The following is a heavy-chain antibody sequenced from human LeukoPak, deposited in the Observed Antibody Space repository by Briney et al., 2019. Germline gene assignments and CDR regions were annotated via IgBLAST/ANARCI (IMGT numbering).Heavy chain of an antibody. CDR3: ARRQSGIAASANFPFDY. Sequence: PGESLKISCRGSGYSFTSYWIGWVRQVPGKGLEWMGIIYPDDSDTTYSPSFQGQVTISADKSISTAYLQWSSLKASDTAMCYCARRQSGIAASANFPFDYWGQGTLVTVSS. D-gene: IGHD6-13*01. CDR1: GYSFTSYW. V-gene: IGHV5-51*01. J-gene: IGHJ4*02. CDR2: IYPDDSDT.